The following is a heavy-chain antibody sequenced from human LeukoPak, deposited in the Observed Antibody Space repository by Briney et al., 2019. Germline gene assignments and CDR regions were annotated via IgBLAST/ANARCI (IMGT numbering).Heavy chain of an antibody. CDR3: ARVSPNTVTTLQYFDY. CDR1: GITFSSYW. D-gene: IGHD4-17*01. V-gene: IGHV3-74*01. CDR2: INSDGSST. J-gene: IGHJ4*02. Sequence: GGSLRLSCAASGITFSSYWMHWVRQTPGKGLVWVSRINSDGSSTTYADTVKGRFTISRDNAKNSLYLQMNSLRAEDTAVYYCARVSPNTVTTLQYFDYWGQGTLVTVSS.